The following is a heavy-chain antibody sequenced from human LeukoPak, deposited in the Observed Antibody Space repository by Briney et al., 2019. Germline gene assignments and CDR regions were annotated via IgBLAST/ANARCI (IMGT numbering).Heavy chain of an antibody. Sequence: ASVKVSCKASGYTFTTYALHWVRQAPGQRLEWMAWINVGNGNTKYSQKFQGRVTISRDTFASTAYMEVRSLRSEDTAVYYCARDPTAGSRDWYAWFDPWGQGTLVTVSS. J-gene: IGHJ5*02. D-gene: IGHD6-19*01. CDR3: ARDPTAGSRDWYAWFDP. CDR1: GYTFTTYA. V-gene: IGHV1-3*01. CDR2: INVGNGNT.